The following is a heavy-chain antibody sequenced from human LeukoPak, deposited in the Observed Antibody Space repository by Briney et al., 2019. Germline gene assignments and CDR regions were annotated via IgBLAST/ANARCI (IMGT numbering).Heavy chain of an antibody. CDR2: IDPGDSAT. V-gene: IGHV5-10-1*01. Sequence: GESLKISCQASGYSFTKYWITWVRQVPGKGLESMGRIDPGDSATNYGPSFQGHVITSVDRSTTTAYLHFNCLEASDTALYYCARPSGWSGYDIWGQGTMVIVSS. J-gene: IGHJ3*02. D-gene: IGHD6-19*01. CDR3: ARPSGWSGYDI. CDR1: GYSFTKYW.